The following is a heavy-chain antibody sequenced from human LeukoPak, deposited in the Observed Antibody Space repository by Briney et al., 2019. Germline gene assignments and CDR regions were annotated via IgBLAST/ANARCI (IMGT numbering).Heavy chain of an antibody. Sequence: GASVKVSCKVSGHKFAEYGNSGVREAPGKGIERMGCISAYNGNTNYAQNFQGRVIMTTVTSTSTAYMELRGLRSDDTAVYYCARTRYYDFWTRYYRFDSWAQGTLVAVSS. J-gene: IGHJ4*02. CDR1: GHKFAEYG. CDR3: ARTRYYDFWTRYYRFDS. CDR2: ISAYNGNT. V-gene: IGHV1-18*01. D-gene: IGHD3-3*01.